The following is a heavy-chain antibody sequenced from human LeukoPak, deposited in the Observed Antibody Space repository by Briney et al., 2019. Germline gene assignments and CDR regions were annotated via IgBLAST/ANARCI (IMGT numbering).Heavy chain of an antibody. Sequence: GGSLRLSCAASGFTFSSYAMGWVRQAPGKGLEWVSGISGSGGSTYYADSVKGRFTISRDKSKNTLSLQMNSLRAGDTAVYYCVKLMYSSGWDTLDYWGQGTLVTVSS. D-gene: IGHD6-19*01. J-gene: IGHJ4*02. CDR1: GFTFSSYA. CDR3: VKLMYSSGWDTLDY. CDR2: ISGSGGST. V-gene: IGHV3-23*01.